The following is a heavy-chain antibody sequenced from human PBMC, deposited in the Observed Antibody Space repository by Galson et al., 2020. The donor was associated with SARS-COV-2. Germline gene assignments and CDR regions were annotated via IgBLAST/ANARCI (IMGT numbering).Heavy chain of an antibody. D-gene: IGHD3-22*01. J-gene: IGHJ2*01. CDR2: VYPSSTT. CDR1: GYSVSTTNY. CDR3: ARQGVNMIVLVTVPGWYFDL. V-gene: IGHV4-38-2*02. Sequence: SETLSLTCTVSGYSVSTTNYWGWVRQPPGRGLEWIGRVYPSSTTYYNPSLQSRLTISVDTSKNQFSLRLGSVTAADTALYYCARQGVNMIVLVTVPGWYFDLWGRGTLVTVSS.